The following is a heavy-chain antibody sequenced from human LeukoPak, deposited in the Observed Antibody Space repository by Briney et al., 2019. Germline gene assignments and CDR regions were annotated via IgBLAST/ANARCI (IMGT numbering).Heavy chain of an antibody. CDR2: INPNNPAT. Sequence: VASVTVSCKASGYTFNHNYIHWVRQAPGQGLEWMGWINPNNPATLTSHKFQGRVTMTSDSSISTVYLELNGLKADDTAVYFCARVRDFSNSPFNWFDAWGQGTLVTVSS. CDR3: ARVRDFSNSPFNWFDA. CDR1: GYTFNHNY. V-gene: IGHV1-2*07. J-gene: IGHJ5*02. D-gene: IGHD2-21*02.